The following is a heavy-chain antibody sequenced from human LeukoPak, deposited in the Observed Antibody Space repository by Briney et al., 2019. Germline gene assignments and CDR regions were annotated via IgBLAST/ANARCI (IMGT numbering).Heavy chain of an antibody. Sequence: PSETLSLTCTVSGGSINSYYWSWIRLTPGKGLEWIGYIYYSGSTNYNPSLKSRVTISLDTSENQFSLELTSVTAADTAVYYCARDAEAASGFMDVWGKGTTVTVSS. CDR3: ARDAEAASGFMDV. CDR2: IYYSGST. V-gene: IGHV4-59*01. J-gene: IGHJ6*03. D-gene: IGHD6-13*01. CDR1: GGSINSYY.